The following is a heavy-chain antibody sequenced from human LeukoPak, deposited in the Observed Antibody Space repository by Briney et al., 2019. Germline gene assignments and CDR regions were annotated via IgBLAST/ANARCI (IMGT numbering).Heavy chain of an antibody. J-gene: IGHJ4*02. V-gene: IGHV4-34*01. CDR3: ARGLVRGVIPIRGYFDY. CDR2: INHSGST. D-gene: IGHD3-10*01. Sequence: PSETPSLTCAVYGGSFSGYYWSWIRQPPGKGLEWIGEINHSGSTNYNPSLKSRVTISVDTSKNQFSLKLSSVTAADTAVYYCARGLVRGVIPIRGYFDYWGQGTLVTVSS. CDR1: GGSFSGYY.